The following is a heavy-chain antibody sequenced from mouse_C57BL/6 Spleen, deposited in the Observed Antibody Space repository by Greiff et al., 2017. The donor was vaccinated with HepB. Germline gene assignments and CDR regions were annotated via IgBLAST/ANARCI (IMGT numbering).Heavy chain of an antibody. V-gene: IGHV1-42*01. Sequence: EVQLQQSGPELVKPGASVKISCKASGYSFTGYYMNWVKQSPEKSLEWIGEINPSTGGTTYNQKFKAKATLTVDKSSSTAYMQLKSLTSEDSAVYYCARGYVGYAMEYWGQGTSVTVSS. J-gene: IGHJ4*01. CDR2: INPSTGGT. CDR3: ARGYVGYAMEY. D-gene: IGHD2-2*01. CDR1: GYSFTGYY.